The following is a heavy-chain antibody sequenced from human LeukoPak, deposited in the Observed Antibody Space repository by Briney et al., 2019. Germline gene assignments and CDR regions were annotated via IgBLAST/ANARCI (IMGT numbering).Heavy chain of an antibody. J-gene: IGHJ4*02. CDR1: GGSFSGYY. D-gene: IGHD3-10*01. Sequence: SETLSLTCAVYGGSFSGYYWSWIRQPPGKGLEWIGEINHSGSTNYNPSLKSRVTISVDTSKNQFSLKLSSVTAADTAVYYCARRRAPNILWFGESYLDYWGQGTLVTVSS. CDR2: INHSGST. V-gene: IGHV4-34*01. CDR3: ARRRAPNILWFGESYLDY.